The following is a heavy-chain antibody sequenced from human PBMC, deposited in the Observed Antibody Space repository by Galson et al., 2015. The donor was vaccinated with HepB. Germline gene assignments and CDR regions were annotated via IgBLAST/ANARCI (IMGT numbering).Heavy chain of an antibody. CDR1: GGSISSSSYY. D-gene: IGHD6-19*01. Sequence: SETLSLTCTVSGGSISSSSYYWGWIRQPPGKGLEWIGSIYYSGSTYYNPSLKSRVTISVDTSKNQFSLKLSSVTAADTAVYYCAREQWLVLVNYYYGMDVWGQGTTVTVSS. CDR2: IYYSGST. J-gene: IGHJ6*02. CDR3: AREQWLVLVNYYYGMDV. V-gene: IGHV4-39*02.